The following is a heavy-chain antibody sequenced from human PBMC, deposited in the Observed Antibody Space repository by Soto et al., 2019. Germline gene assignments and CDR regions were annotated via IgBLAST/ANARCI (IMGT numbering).Heavy chain of an antibody. Sequence: QVQLVESGGGVVQPGRALRLSCAASGFTFSSHGMHWVRQAPGKGLEWVAVISYDGSHKYYADSVKGRFTISRDNSKNTLYLQVNSLRVEDTALYYCAKRGGYSGYDIDYWGQGTLVTVSS. V-gene: IGHV3-30*18. CDR1: GFTFSSHG. CDR3: AKRGGYSGYDIDY. CDR2: ISYDGSHK. J-gene: IGHJ4*02. D-gene: IGHD5-12*01.